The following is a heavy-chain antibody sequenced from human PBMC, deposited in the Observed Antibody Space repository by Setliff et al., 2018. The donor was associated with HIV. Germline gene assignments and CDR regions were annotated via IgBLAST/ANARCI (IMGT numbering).Heavy chain of an antibody. V-gene: IGHV3-7*01. CDR2: IKQDGSEK. J-gene: IGHJ6*03. CDR3: ARATQLRSGVVDPAAKYFYYYMDV. Sequence: PGGSLRLSCRTSGFTFGDFGMSWVRQAPGKGLEWVANIKQDGSEKYYVDSVRGRFTISRDNAKNSLYLQINSLRAEDTAVYYCARATQLRSGVVDPAAKYFYYYMDVWGKGTTVTVSS. CDR1: GFTFGDFG. D-gene: IGHD2-2*01.